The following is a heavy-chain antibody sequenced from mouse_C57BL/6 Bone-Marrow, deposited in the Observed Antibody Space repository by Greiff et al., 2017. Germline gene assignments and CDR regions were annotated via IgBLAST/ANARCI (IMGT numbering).Heavy chain of an antibody. Sequence: QVQLQQPGAELVKPGASVQLSCKASGYTFTRYWMHWVKQRPGQGLEWIGMIHPNSGSTNYNEKFKSKATLTVDKASSTAYMQLSSLTSEDSAVYYCARSFKLGFDYWGQGTTLTVSS. CDR2: IHPNSGST. CDR3: ARSFKLGFDY. D-gene: IGHD4-1*01. V-gene: IGHV1-64*01. J-gene: IGHJ2*01. CDR1: GYTFTRYW.